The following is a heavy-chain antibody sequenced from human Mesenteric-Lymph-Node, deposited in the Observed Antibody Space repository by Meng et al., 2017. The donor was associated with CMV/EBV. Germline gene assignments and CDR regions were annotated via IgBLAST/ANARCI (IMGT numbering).Heavy chain of an antibody. CDR3: AREERLALPDYYGMDV. CDR2: INSDGSTT. V-gene: IGHV3-74*01. D-gene: IGHD3-3*02. CDR1: GFTFSRYW. J-gene: IGHJ6*02. Sequence: GGSLRLSCAASGFTFSRYWMDWVRQAPGKGLVWVSRINSDGSTTTYVDPVKGRFTISRDNAKNTVYLEMNSLRAEDTAVYYCAREERLALPDYYGMDVWGQGTTVTVSS.